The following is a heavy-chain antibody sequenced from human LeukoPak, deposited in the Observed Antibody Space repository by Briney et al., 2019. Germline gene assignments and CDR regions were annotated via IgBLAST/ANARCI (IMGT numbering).Heavy chain of an antibody. CDR3: ARLSTVTTSFDY. J-gene: IGHJ4*02. Sequence: PSETLSLTCTVSGGSISSSSYYWGWIRQPPGKGLEWIGSIYYSGGTYYNPSLKSRVTMSVDTSKNQFSLKLSSVTAADTAVYYCARLSTVTTSFDYWGQGTLVTVSS. CDR1: GGSISSSSYY. V-gene: IGHV4-39*07. D-gene: IGHD4-17*01. CDR2: IYYSGGT.